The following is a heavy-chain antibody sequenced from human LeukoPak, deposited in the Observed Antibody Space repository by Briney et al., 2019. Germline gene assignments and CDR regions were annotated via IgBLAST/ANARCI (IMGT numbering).Heavy chain of an antibody. CDR3: ARDPGLGYRSGWYQDYFDY. D-gene: IGHD6-19*01. CDR2: ISYDGNNN. J-gene: IGHJ4*02. CDR1: GFIFSRYA. V-gene: IGHV3-30-3*01. Sequence: PGGSLRLSCAASGFIFSRYAMHWVRQAPGKGLEWVAVISYDGNNNGYADSVMGRFTISRDNSKSTLYLQMNSLIAEDTAMYYCARDPGLGYRSGWYQDYFDYWGQGTLVAVSS.